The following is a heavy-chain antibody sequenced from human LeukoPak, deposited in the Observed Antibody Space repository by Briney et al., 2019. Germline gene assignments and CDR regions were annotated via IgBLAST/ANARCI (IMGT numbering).Heavy chain of an antibody. CDR1: GASLSSGSYY. CDR2: IYYSGST. Sequence: PSETLSLTCTVSGASLSSGSYYWGWVRQPPGKGLECIGNIYYSGSTYYNPSLKSRVTISVDTSKNQFSLKLSSVTAADTAVYYCARPGRVFCSGGSCYSYFDYWGQGTLVTVSS. J-gene: IGHJ4*02. D-gene: IGHD2-15*01. V-gene: IGHV4-39*01. CDR3: ARPGRVFCSGGSCYSYFDY.